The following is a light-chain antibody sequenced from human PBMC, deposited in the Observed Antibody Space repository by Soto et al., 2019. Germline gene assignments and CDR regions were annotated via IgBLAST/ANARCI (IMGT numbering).Light chain of an antibody. V-gene: IGKV3-15*01. CDR3: QQYDTYYT. CDR2: NAL. CDR1: QSVSTN. Sequence: EIVMTQSPATLSVSPGERATLSCRASQSVSTNLAWYQQKPGQAPRLLIYNALTRATGIPARFSGSGSGTEFTLTISSLQSEDFATYYCQQYDTYYTFGQGTKVAIK. J-gene: IGKJ2*01.